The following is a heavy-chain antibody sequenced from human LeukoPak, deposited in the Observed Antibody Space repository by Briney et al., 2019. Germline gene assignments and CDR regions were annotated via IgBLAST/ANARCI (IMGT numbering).Heavy chain of an antibody. D-gene: IGHD6-19*01. J-gene: IGHJ4*02. CDR1: GFTFSSYA. V-gene: IGHV3-23*01. Sequence: GGSLRLSCAASGFTFSSYAMSWVRQAPGKGLEWVSAISGSGCSTYYADYVKGRFTISRDNSKNTLYLQMNSLRAEDTAVYYCAKPLRGWYYFDYWGQGTLVTVSS. CDR2: ISGSGCST. CDR3: AKPLRGWYYFDY.